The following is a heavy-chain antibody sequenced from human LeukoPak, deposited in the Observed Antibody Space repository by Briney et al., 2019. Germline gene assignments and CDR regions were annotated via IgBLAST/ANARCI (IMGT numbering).Heavy chain of an antibody. CDR1: GFTFSRYG. Sequence: PGGSLRLSCAASGFTFSRYGMHWVRQAPGKGLEWVAVIWYDGSNKYYGDSVKGRFTISRDNSKNTLYLQMNSLRAEDTAVYYCAKLMVRGVTPHYYYGMDVWGQGTTVTVSS. D-gene: IGHD3-10*01. V-gene: IGHV3-30*02. J-gene: IGHJ6*02. CDR3: AKLMVRGVTPHYYYGMDV. CDR2: IWYDGSNK.